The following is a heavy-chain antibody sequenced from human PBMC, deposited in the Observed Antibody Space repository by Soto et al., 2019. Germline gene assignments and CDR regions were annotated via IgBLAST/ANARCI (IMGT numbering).Heavy chain of an antibody. CDR2: INHSGST. D-gene: IGHD3-10*01. CDR1: GGSFSGYY. Sequence: PSETLSLTCAVYGGSFSGYYWSWIRQPPGKGLEWIGEINHSGSTNYNPSLKSRVTISVDTSKNQFSLKLSSVTAADTAVYYCARGRGSITMVRGGRNWFDPWGQGTLVT. J-gene: IGHJ5*02. V-gene: IGHV4-34*01. CDR3: ARGRGSITMVRGGRNWFDP.